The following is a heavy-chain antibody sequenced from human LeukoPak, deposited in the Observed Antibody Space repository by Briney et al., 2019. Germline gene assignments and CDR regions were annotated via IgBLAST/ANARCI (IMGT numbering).Heavy chain of an antibody. CDR3: ARRDDILTGYRYYFDY. D-gene: IGHD3-9*01. Sequence: PSETLSLTCTVSGDSISTADYYWSWIRQPPGKGLEWIGEINHSGSTNYNPSLKSRVTISVDTSKNQFSLKLSSVTAADTAVYYCARRDDILTGYRYYFDYWGQGTLVTVSS. CDR1: GDSISTADYY. V-gene: IGHV4-34*01. J-gene: IGHJ4*02. CDR2: INHSGST.